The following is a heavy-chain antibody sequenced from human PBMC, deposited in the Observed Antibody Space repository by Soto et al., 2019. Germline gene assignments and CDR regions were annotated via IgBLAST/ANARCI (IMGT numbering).Heavy chain of an antibody. CDR2: IYYSGTT. CDR3: AREGYNYNGMDV. Sequence: PSETLSLTCSVSGDSISSGYYYWSWIRQHPGKGLEWIGYIYYSGTTSYNPSLWSRATISLDTSKNQFSLKLSSVTAADTAVYYCAREGYNYNGMDVWGQGTTVTVSS. CDR1: GDSISSGYYY. V-gene: IGHV4-31*03. J-gene: IGHJ6*02.